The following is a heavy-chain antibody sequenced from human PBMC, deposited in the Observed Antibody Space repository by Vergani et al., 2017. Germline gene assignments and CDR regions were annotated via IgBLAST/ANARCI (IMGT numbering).Heavy chain of an antibody. J-gene: IGHJ6*02. D-gene: IGHD3-10*01. CDR1: GGSISSSSYY. CDR3: ASGGRGRLYYYGSGSGYYYYYGMDV. Sequence: QLQLQESGPGLVKPSETLSLTCTVSGGSISSSSYYWGWIRQPPGKGLEWIGSIYYSGSTYYNPSLKSRVTISVDTSKNQFSLKLSSVTAADTAVYYCASGGRGRLYYYGSGSGYYYYYGMDVWGQGTTVTVSS. CDR2: IYYSGST. V-gene: IGHV4-39*07.